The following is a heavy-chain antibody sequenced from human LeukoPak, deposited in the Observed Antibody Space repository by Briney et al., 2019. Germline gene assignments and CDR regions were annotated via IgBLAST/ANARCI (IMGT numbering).Heavy chain of an antibody. CDR3: AKENIVVVPAANPYGLFDY. CDR2: ISGSGGST. Sequence: GGSLRLSCAASGFTFNSYAMSWVRQAPGKGLEWVSAISGSGGSTYYADSVKGRFTISRDNSKDTLYLQMNSLRAEDTAVYYCAKENIVVVPAANPYGLFDYWGQGTLVTVSS. J-gene: IGHJ4*02. V-gene: IGHV3-23*01. CDR1: GFTFNSYA. D-gene: IGHD2-2*01.